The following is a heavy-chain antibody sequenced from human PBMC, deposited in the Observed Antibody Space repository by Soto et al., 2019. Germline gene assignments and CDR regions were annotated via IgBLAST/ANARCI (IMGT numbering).Heavy chain of an antibody. D-gene: IGHD6-13*01. CDR1: GFTFSSYG. Sequence: PGGSLRLSCAASGFTFSSYGMHWVRQAPGKGLEWVAVISSDGSDKYFPDSVKGRLTISRDNSKNTLYLQMNSLRAEDTAVYYCARDRDSSSWYYSYYYYGMDVWGQGTTVTVSS. V-gene: IGHV3-30*03. CDR2: ISSDGSDK. J-gene: IGHJ6*02. CDR3: ARDRDSSSWYYSYYYYGMDV.